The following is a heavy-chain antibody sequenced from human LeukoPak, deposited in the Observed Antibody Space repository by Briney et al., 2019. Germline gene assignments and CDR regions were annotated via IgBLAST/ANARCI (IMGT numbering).Heavy chain of an antibody. D-gene: IGHD6-19*01. Sequence: PGRSLRLSCAASGFTFDDYAMHWVRQAPGKGLEWVSGISWNSGSIGYADSVKGRFTISRDNAKNSLYLQMNSLRAEDTAVYYCARVPVAVNYYYYMDVWGKGTTVTVSS. J-gene: IGHJ6*03. V-gene: IGHV3-9*01. CDR3: ARVPVAVNYYYYMDV. CDR1: GFTFDDYA. CDR2: ISWNSGSI.